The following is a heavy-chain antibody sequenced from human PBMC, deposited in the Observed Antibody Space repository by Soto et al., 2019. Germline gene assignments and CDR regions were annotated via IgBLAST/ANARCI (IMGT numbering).Heavy chain of an antibody. CDR3: ARDPLLSYHFDY. CDR2: IWYDGSNK. J-gene: IGHJ4*02. D-gene: IGHD3-16*02. V-gene: IGHV3-33*01. CDR1: GFTFSSYG. Sequence: LRLSCAASGFTFSSYGMHWVRQAPGKGLEWVADIWYDGSNKYYADSVKGRFTISRDNSKNTLYLQMNSLRAEDTAVYYCARDPLLSYHFDYWGQGTLVTVSS.